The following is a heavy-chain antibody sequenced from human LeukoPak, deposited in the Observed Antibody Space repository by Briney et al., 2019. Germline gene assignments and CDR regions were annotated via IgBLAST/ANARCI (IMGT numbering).Heavy chain of an antibody. D-gene: IGHD5-12*01. Sequence: PGGSLRLSCAASGFTFSSYAMHWVRQAPGKGLEWVAVISYDGSNKYYADSVKGRFTISRDNAKNSLYLQMNSLKAEDTALYYCAKDCAYGGYVLGYFDYWGQGTLATVSS. CDR1: GFTFSSYA. CDR3: AKDCAYGGYVLGYFDY. V-gene: IGHV3-30-3*01. J-gene: IGHJ4*02. CDR2: ISYDGSNK.